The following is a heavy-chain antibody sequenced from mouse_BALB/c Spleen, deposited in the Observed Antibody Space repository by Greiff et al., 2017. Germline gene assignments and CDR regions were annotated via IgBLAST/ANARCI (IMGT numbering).Heavy chain of an antibody. D-gene: IGHD2-4*01. CDR3: AIYDYDEGGYAMDY. CDR2: IWAGGST. Sequence: VMLVESGPGLVAPSQSLSITCTVSGFSLTSYGVHWVRQPPGKGLEWLGVIWAGGSTNYNSALMSRLSISKDNSKSQVFLKMNSLQTDDTAMYYCAIYDYDEGGYAMDYWGQGTSVTVSS. V-gene: IGHV2-9*02. J-gene: IGHJ4*01. CDR1: GFSLTSYG.